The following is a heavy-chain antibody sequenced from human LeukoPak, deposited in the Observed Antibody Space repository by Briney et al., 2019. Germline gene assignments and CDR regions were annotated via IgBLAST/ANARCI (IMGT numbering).Heavy chain of an antibody. D-gene: IGHD5-24*01. CDR3: ARDIGYNTFGY. CDR1: GFTFSNFW. CDR2: IKEDGSDK. J-gene: IGHJ4*02. Sequence: PGGSLRLSCAGSGFTFSNFWMSWVRQAPGKGLEWVANIKEDGSDKYYVDSVKGRFTISRDNAKNSLYLQMNSLRAEDTAVYYCARDIGYNTFGYWGQGTLVTVSS. V-gene: IGHV3-7*05.